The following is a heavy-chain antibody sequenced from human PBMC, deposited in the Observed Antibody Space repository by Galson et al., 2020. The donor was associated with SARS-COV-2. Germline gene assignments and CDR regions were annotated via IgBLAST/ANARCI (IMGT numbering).Heavy chain of an antibody. CDR3: ARGSITLDRGVMDSCDI. J-gene: IGHJ3*02. Sequence: SGPTLVKPTQTLTLTYAFSGFSLTTRDMCVSWIRQPPGKALEWLALLDWDDDKHYSTSLKTRLTISKDTSKNHVVLTMTNMDPVDTATYYWARGSITLDRGVMDSCDIWGQGTMVTVCS. V-gene: IGHV2-70*01. CDR2: LDWDDDK. D-gene: IGHD3-10*01. CDR1: GFSLTTRDMC.